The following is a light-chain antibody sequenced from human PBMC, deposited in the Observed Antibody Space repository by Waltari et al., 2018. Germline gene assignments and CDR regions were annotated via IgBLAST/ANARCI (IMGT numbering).Light chain of an antibody. CDR1: QDVSTW. CDR2: GSS. J-gene: IGKJ4*01. V-gene: IGKV1-12*01. CDR3: QQTDSFPLT. Sequence: DIQMTQSPSSVSASVGERVNISCRASQDVSTWVAWYQQKPGKPPKLLIHGSSTLQSGVPSRFSGSGSGTDFTLTINGLQPDDFASYICQQTDSFPLTFGGGTKVDIK.